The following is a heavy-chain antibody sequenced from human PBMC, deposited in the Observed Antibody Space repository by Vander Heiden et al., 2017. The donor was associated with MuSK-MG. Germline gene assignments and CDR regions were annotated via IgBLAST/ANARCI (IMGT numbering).Heavy chain of an antibody. CDR3: ASDRGGTYYYGSGSDY. CDR2: IITILGIA. CDR1: GGTFSSYA. V-gene: IGHV1-69*04. Sequence: QVQLVQSGAEVKKPGSSVKVSCKASGGTFSSYAISWVRQAPGQGLEWMGRIITILGIANYAQKFQGRVTITADKSTSTAYMELSSLRSEETAVYYCASDRGGTYYYGSGSDYWGQGTLVTVSS. J-gene: IGHJ4*02. D-gene: IGHD3-10*01.